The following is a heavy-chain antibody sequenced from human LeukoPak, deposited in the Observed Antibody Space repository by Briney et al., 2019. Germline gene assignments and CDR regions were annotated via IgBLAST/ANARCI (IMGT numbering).Heavy chain of an antibody. V-gene: IGHV5-51*01. CDR2: IYPGDSDT. CDR3: ARLLEIAVADDSSADYYYYYYMDV. CDR1: GYSFTSYW. Sequence: GESLKISCKGSGYSFTSYWIGWVRQMPGKGLEWMGIIYPGDSDTRYSPSFQGQVTISADKSISTAYLQWSSLKASDTAMYYCARLLEIAVADDSSADYYYYYYMDVWGKGTTVTVSS. D-gene: IGHD6-19*01. J-gene: IGHJ6*03.